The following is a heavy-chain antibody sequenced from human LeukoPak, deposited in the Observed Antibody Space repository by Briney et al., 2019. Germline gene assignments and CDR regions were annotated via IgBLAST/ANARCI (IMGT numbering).Heavy chain of an antibody. V-gene: IGHV1-69*13. CDR2: IIPIFGTA. J-gene: IGHJ4*02. CDR1: GGTFSSYA. CDR3: ARVDTAMVGVY. D-gene: IGHD5-18*01. Sequence: ASVKVSCKASGGTFSSYAISWVRQAPGQGLEWMGGIIPIFGTANYAQKLQGRVTITADESTSTAYMELSSLRSEDTAVYYCARVDTAMVGVYWGQGTLVTVSS.